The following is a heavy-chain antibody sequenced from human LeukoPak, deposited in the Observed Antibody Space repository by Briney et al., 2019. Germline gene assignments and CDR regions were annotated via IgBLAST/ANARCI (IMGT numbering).Heavy chain of an antibody. CDR2: IYYSGST. Sequence: PSQTLSLTCTVSGGSISSGGYYWSWIRQHPGKGLEWIGYIYYSGSTYYNPSLNSRVTISVDTSNNQFSLKLSSVTAAGTAVYYCAGAGYCSGGSCYDAFDIWGQGTMVTVSS. CDR3: AGAGYCSGGSCYDAFDI. V-gene: IGHV4-31*03. CDR1: GGSISSGGYY. D-gene: IGHD2-15*01. J-gene: IGHJ3*02.